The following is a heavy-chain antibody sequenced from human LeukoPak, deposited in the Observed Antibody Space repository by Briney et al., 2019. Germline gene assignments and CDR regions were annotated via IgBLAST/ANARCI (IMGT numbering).Heavy chain of an antibody. CDR1: GYSFTSSW. Sequence: THGESLKISCKDSGYSFTSSWIAWVRHMPGKGLEWMGSIYPGDSETRYSPSFQGQVTISADKSIGTAYLQWNSLKASDSAMYYCARGEPLDHWGQGTLVTVSS. J-gene: IGHJ4*02. CDR3: ARGEPLDH. CDR2: IYPGDSET. D-gene: IGHD3-16*01. V-gene: IGHV5-51*01.